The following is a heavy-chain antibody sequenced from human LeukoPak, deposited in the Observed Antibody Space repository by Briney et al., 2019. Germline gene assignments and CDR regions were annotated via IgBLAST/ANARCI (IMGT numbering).Heavy chain of an antibody. CDR3: ARDRDVGYCGGDCYSGSAFDI. Sequence: GGSLRLSCAASGFTFSSYGMHWVRQAPGKGLEWVAVIWYDGSNKYYADSVKGRFTISRDNSKNTLYLQMNSLRAEDTAVYYCARDRDVGYCGGDCYSGSAFDIWGQGTMVTVSS. CDR2: IWYDGSNK. V-gene: IGHV3-33*01. CDR1: GFTFSSYG. J-gene: IGHJ3*02. D-gene: IGHD2-21*02.